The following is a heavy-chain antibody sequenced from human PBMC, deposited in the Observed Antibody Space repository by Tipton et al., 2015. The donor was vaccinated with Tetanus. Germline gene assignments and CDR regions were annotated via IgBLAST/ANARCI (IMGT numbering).Heavy chain of an antibody. V-gene: IGHV4-31*03. CDR1: GGSISSGGYY. D-gene: IGHD2-15*01. Sequence: TLSLTCTVSGGSISSGGYYWSWIRQHPGKGLEWIGYIYYSGSTYYNPSLKSRVTISVDTSKNQFSLKLSSVTAADTAVYYCARGPGNCSGGSCYSVGHWFDPWGQGTLVTVSS. CDR2: IYYSGST. J-gene: IGHJ5*02. CDR3: ARGPGNCSGGSCYSVGHWFDP.